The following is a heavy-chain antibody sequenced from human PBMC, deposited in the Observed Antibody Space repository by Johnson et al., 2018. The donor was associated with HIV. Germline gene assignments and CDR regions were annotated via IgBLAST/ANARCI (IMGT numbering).Heavy chain of an antibody. CDR1: AFTFSSYG. J-gene: IGHJ3*01. CDR3: ARDPGNGGRPFDAFDV. CDR2: ISASGGST. V-gene: IGHV3-23*04. D-gene: IGHD4-23*01. Sequence: VQLVESGGGVVQRGGSLRVSCAASAFTFSSYGLSWVRQAPGKGLEWVSAISASGGSTFYADTMKGRFTISRDNSKSTLYLQMNSLRAEDTAVYYCARDPGNGGRPFDAFDVWGQGTMVTVSS.